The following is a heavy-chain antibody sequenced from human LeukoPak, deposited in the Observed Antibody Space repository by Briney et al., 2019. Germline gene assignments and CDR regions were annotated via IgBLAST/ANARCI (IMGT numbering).Heavy chain of an antibody. D-gene: IGHD3-10*01. V-gene: IGHV5-51*01. CDR2: IYPGDSDT. Sequence: GESLKISCKGSGYTFTSQWIGWVRQVPGKGLEWMGIIYPGDSDTRYSPSFQGQVTISADKSISTAYLQWSSLKASDTAIYYCARRILRGREYNWFDPWGQGTLVTVSS. J-gene: IGHJ5*02. CDR3: ARRILRGREYNWFDP. CDR1: GYTFTSQW.